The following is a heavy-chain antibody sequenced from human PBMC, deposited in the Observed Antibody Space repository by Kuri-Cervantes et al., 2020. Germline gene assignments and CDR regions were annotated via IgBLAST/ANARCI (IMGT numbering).Heavy chain of an antibody. CDR2: ISYSGST. V-gene: IGHV4-31*02. CDR1: GGSISTGGFY. CDR3: ARPQRYHVGATSPIYFDY. Sequence: SCTVSGGSISTGGFYWNWIRQHPGKGLEWIGYISYSGSTYYNPSLKSRVTISVDTSKNQFSLKLSSVTAADTAVYYCARPQRYHVGATSPIYFDYWGQGTLVTVSS. D-gene: IGHD1-26*01. J-gene: IGHJ4*02.